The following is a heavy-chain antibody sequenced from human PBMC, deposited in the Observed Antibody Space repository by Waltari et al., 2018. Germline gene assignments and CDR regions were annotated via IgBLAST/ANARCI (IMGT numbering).Heavy chain of an antibody. Sequence: EVQLVESGGGLVKPGGSLRLSCAASGFTFSSYSMNWVRQAPGKGLEWVSSISSSSSYIYYADSVKGRFTISRDNAKNSLYLQMNSLRAEDTAVYYCARYYYGSGSYYTPRGYYYMDVWGKGTTVTVSS. CDR2: ISSSSSYI. J-gene: IGHJ6*03. CDR1: GFTFSSYS. V-gene: IGHV3-21*01. CDR3: ARYYYGSGSYYTPRGYYYMDV. D-gene: IGHD3-10*01.